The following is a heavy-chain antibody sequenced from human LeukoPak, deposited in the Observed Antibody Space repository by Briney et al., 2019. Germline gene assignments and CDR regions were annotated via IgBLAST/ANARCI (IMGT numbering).Heavy chain of an antibody. Sequence: GGSLRLSCVGSGFTFSSYWMTWLRQAPGKGLEWVSNINEDGRERFYVVSVKGRFTISRDNAKKSVYLHMDRLIDEDASLYYCARDQGAAGDYWGQGTLVTDSS. V-gene: IGHV3-7*01. D-gene: IGHD6-13*01. CDR2: INEDGRER. CDR1: GFTFSSYW. J-gene: IGHJ4*02. CDR3: ARDQGAAGDY.